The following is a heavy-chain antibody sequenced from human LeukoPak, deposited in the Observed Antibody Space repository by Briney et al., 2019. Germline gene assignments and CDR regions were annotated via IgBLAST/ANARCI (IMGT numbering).Heavy chain of an antibody. CDR3: AKSYYYGSGGYSLTAFDI. CDR1: GFTFSRYD. V-gene: IGHV3-23*01. CDR2: ISDSAGTT. J-gene: IGHJ3*02. D-gene: IGHD3-10*01. Sequence: GGSLRLSCTASGFTFSRYDMSWVRQAPGKGLEWVSGISDSAGTTYYADSVKGRFSISRDNSKNTLNLQMNSLRAEDTAVYNCAKSYYYGSGGYSLTAFDIWGQGTMVTVSS.